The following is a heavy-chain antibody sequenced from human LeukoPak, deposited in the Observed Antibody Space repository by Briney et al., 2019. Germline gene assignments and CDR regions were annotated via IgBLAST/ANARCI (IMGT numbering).Heavy chain of an antibody. J-gene: IGHJ5*02. V-gene: IGHV4-34*01. D-gene: IGHD3-10*01. CDR3: ARGRRYYYGSGSYYNRVWFDP. CDR1: GGSFSGYY. Sequence: SETLSLTCAVYGGSFSGYYWSWIRQPPGKGLEWIGEINHSGSTNYNPSLKSRVTISVDTSKNQFSLKLSSVTAADTAVYYCARGRRYYYGSGSYYNRVWFDPWGQGTQVTVSS. CDR2: INHSGST.